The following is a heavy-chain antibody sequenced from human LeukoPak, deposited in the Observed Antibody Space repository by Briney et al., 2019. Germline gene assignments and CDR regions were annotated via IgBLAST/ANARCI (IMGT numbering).Heavy chain of an antibody. D-gene: IGHD2-2*02. CDR2: IYTSGST. Sequence: TLSLTCTVSGGSISSGSYYWSWIRQPAGKGLEWIGRIYTSGSTNYNPSLKSRVTISVDTSKNQFSLKLSSVTAADTAVYYCARDRAGYCSSTSCYTGGFDYWGQGTLVTVSS. CDR1: GGSISSGSYY. V-gene: IGHV4-61*02. CDR3: ARDRAGYCSSTSCYTGGFDY. J-gene: IGHJ4*02.